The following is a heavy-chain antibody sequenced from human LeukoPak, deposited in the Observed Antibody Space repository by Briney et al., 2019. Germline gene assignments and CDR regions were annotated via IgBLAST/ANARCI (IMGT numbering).Heavy chain of an antibody. J-gene: IGHJ3*02. D-gene: IGHD3-22*01. CDR1: GFTFSSYA. CDR3: AKAVGSSGYFSRDAFDI. CDR2: ISGSGGST. Sequence: GGSLRLSCAASGFTFSSYAMSWVRQAPGKGLEWVSVISGSGGSTSYADSVKDRFTISRDNSKNTVYLQMNSLRAEDTAIYYCAKAVGSSGYFSRDAFDIWGQGTMVTVSS. V-gene: IGHV3-23*01.